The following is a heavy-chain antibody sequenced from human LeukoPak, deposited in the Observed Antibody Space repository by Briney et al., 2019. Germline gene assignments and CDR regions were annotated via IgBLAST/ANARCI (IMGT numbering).Heavy chain of an antibody. Sequence: KASQTLSLTCAVSGGSISSGGYSWSWIRQPPGKGLEWIGYIYYSGSTYYNPSLKSRVTISVDTSKNQFSLKLSSVTAADTAVYYCARAPPGYGDYNWGQGTLVTVSS. J-gene: IGHJ4*02. CDR2: IYYSGST. D-gene: IGHD4-17*01. CDR1: GGSISSGGYS. V-gene: IGHV4-31*11. CDR3: ARAPPGYGDYN.